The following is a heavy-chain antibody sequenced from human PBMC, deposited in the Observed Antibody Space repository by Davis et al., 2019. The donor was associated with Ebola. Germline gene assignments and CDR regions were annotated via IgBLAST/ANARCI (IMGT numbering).Heavy chain of an antibody. J-gene: IGHJ3*02. CDR3: ARRPISGYYYGDAFDI. D-gene: IGHD3-22*01. Sequence: SETLSLTCTVSGGSIISTTYYWGWIRQPPGKGLEWIGSIYYRGSTYYNPSLKSRVTISVDTSKNQFSLKLSSVTAADTAVYYCARRPISGYYYGDAFDIWGQGTMVTVSS. V-gene: IGHV4-39*01. CDR1: GGSIISTTYY. CDR2: IYYRGST.